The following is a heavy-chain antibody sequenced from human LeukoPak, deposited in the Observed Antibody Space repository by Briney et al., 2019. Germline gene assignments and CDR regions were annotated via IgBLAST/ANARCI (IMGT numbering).Heavy chain of an antibody. Sequence: SVKVSCKASGGTFSSYAISWVRQAPGQGLEWMGGIIPIFGTANYAQKFQGRVTITADESTSTAYMELSSLRSEGTAVYYCARDSAKGEMATPKDYYYMDVWGKGTTVTISS. J-gene: IGHJ6*03. CDR3: ARDSAKGEMATPKDYYYMDV. D-gene: IGHD5-24*01. CDR1: GGTFSSYA. V-gene: IGHV1-69*01. CDR2: IIPIFGTA.